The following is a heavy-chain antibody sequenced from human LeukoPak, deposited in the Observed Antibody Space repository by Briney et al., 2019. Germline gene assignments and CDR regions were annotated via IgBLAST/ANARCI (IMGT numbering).Heavy chain of an antibody. CDR1: GGSISSSSYY. Sequence: SETLSLTCTVSGGSISSSSYYWGWIRQPPGKGLEWIGRIYTSGSTNYNPSLKSRVTISVDTSKNQFSLKLSSVTAADTAVYYCARASLGRWGYFDYWGQGTLVTVSS. D-gene: IGHD3-16*01. CDR2: IYTSGST. V-gene: IGHV4-39*07. J-gene: IGHJ4*02. CDR3: ARASLGRWGYFDY.